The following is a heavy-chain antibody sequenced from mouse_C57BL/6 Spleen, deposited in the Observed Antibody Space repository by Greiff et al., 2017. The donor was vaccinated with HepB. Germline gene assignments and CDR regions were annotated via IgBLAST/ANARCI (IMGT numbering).Heavy chain of an antibody. CDR2: IDPETGGT. D-gene: IGHD1-1*01. Sequence: QVQLQQSGAELVRPGASVTLSCKASGYTFTDYEMHWVKQTPVHGLEWIGAIDPETGGTAYNQKFKGKAILTADKSSSTAYMELRSLTSEDSAVYYCTRDYYGSSYRLAYWGQGTLVTVSA. CDR3: TRDYYGSSYRLAY. J-gene: IGHJ3*01. CDR1: GYTFTDYE. V-gene: IGHV1-15*01.